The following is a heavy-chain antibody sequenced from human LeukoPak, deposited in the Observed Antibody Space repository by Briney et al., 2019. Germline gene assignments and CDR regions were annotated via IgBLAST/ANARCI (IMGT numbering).Heavy chain of an antibody. CDR1: GGSFSGYY. V-gene: IGHV4-34*01. CDR2: INHSGST. Sequence: SETLSLTCAVYGGSFSGYYWSWIRQPPGKGLEWIGEINHSGSTNYNPSLKSRVTISVDTSKNQFSLKLSSVTAADTAVYYCARSVGSECRSTSCYFRYYYYMDVWGKGTTVTVSS. D-gene: IGHD2-2*01. J-gene: IGHJ6*03. CDR3: ARSVGSECRSTSCYFRYYYYMDV.